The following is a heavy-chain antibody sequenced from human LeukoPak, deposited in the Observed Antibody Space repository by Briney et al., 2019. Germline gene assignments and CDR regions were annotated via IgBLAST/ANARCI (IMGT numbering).Heavy chain of an antibody. CDR1: GFTFSSYE. V-gene: IGHV3-48*03. CDR3: ARQDPELAY. J-gene: IGHJ4*02. Sequence: GGSLRLSCAASGFTFSSYEMNWVRQAPGKGLEWVSYITSGASTIYYADSVKGRFTVSRDNAKNSLYLQMNSLRVEDTAVYYCARQDPELAYLGQGTLVTVSS. CDR2: ITSGASTI. D-gene: IGHD1-26*01.